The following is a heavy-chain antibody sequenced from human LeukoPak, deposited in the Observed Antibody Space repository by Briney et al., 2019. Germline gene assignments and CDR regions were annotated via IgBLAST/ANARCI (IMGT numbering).Heavy chain of an antibody. CDR1: GFTFDDYA. J-gene: IGHJ4*02. V-gene: IGHV3-9*01. CDR2: ICWNSGSI. CDR3: AKELYYDSSGYSWYHFHY. Sequence: GGSLRLSCAASGFTFDDYAMHWVRQAPGKGLEWVSGICWNSGSIGYADSVKGRFTISRDNAKNSLYLQMNSLRAEDTALYYCAKELYYDSSGYSWYHFHYWGQETLVTVFS. D-gene: IGHD3-22*01.